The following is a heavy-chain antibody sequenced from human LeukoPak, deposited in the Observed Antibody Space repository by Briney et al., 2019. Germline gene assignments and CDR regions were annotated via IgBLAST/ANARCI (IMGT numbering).Heavy chain of an antibody. CDR3: AKGGPIAAADTRDYYYDSSGYDPDY. CDR1: GFTFSSYA. V-gene: IGHV3-23*01. D-gene: IGHD3-22*01. CDR2: ISGSGGST. J-gene: IGHJ4*02. Sequence: PGGSLRLSCAASGFTFSSYAMSWVRQAPGKGLEWVSAISGSGGSTYYADSGKGRFTISRDNSKNTLYLQMNSLRAEDTAVYYCAKGGPIAAADTRDYYYDSSGYDPDYWGQGTLVTVSS.